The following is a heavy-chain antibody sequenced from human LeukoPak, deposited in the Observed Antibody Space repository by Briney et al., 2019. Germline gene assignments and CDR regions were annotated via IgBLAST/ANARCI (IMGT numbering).Heavy chain of an antibody. CDR2: ISGSGGST. CDR3: ATLTYGSGSPFDY. V-gene: IGHV3-23*01. D-gene: IGHD3-10*01. Sequence: GGSLRLSCAASGFTFSSYAMSWVRQAPGKGLEWVSAISGSGGSTYYADSVKGRFTISRDNSKNTLYLQMNSLRAEDTAVYYCATLTYGSGSPFDYWGQGTLVTVSS. CDR1: GFTFSSYA. J-gene: IGHJ4*02.